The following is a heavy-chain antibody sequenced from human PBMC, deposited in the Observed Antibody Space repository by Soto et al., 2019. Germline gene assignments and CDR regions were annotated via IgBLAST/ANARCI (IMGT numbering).Heavy chain of an antibody. J-gene: IGHJ4*02. CDR1: GFTFSSYS. Sequence: PGGSLRLSCAASGFTFSSYSMNWDRQAPGKGLEWVSSISSGSSYIYYADSVKGRFTISRDNAKNSLYLQMNSLRAEDTAVYYCARGGYKIYDYWGQGTLVTVSS. V-gene: IGHV3-21*01. CDR3: ARGGYKIYDY. D-gene: IGHD5-12*01. CDR2: ISSGSSYI.